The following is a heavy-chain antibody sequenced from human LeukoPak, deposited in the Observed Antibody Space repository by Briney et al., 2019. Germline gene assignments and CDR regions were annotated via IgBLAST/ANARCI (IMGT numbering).Heavy chain of an antibody. V-gene: IGHV3-9*01. D-gene: IGHD4-17*01. CDR3: AKDYGDYGAFDI. CDR1: GFTFDDYA. J-gene: IGHJ3*02. Sequence: GRSLRLPCAASGFTFDDYAMHWVRQAPGKGLEWVSGISWNSGSTGYADSVKGRFTISRDNAKNSLYLQMNSLRAEDTALYYCAKDYGDYGAFDIWGQGTMVTVSS. CDR2: ISWNSGST.